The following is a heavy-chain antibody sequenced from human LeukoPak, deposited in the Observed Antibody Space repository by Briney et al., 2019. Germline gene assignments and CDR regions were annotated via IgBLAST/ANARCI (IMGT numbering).Heavy chain of an antibody. CDR2: ISYDGSNK. Sequence: PGGSLRLSCAASGFTFNNYPMHWVRQAPGKGLEWVAVISYDGSNKYYADSVKGRFTISRDNSKNTLYLQMNSLRAEDTAVYYCARGARLGWGQGTLVTVSS. D-gene: IGHD1-26*01. J-gene: IGHJ4*02. CDR1: GFTFNNYP. CDR3: ARGARLG. V-gene: IGHV3-30*01.